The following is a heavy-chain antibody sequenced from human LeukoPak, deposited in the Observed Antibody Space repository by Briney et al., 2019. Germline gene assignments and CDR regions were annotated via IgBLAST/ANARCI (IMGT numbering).Heavy chain of an antibody. V-gene: IGHV1-69*05. Sequence: SVKVSCKASGGTFSSYAISWVRQAPAQGLEWMGRIIPIFGTANYAQKFQGRVTITTDESTSTAYMELSSLRSEDTAVYYCAREEGGSSSSDFWGQGTLVTVSS. D-gene: IGHD6-6*01. CDR3: AREEGGSSSSDF. J-gene: IGHJ4*02. CDR2: IIPIFGTA. CDR1: GGTFSSYA.